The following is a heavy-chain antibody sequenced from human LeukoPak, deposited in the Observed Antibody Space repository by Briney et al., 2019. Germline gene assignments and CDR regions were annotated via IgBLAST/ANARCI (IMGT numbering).Heavy chain of an antibody. CDR3: ARDPPSRGTRYFDY. CDR1: GFTVSSNS. J-gene: IGHJ4*02. D-gene: IGHD3-16*01. CDR2: IYSDNT. Sequence: GGSLRLSCTVSGFTVSSNSMSWVRQAPGKGLEWVSFIYSDNTHYSDSVKGRFTISRDNSKNTLYLQMNSLRAEDTAVYYCARDPPSRGTRYFDYWGQGTLVTVSS. V-gene: IGHV3-53*01.